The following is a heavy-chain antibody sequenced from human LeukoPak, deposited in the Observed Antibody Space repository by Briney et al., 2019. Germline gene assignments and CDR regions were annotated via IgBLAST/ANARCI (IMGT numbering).Heavy chain of an antibody. CDR1: GGSISSYY. Sequence: SETLSLTCTVSGGSISSYYWSWLRQPPGKGLEWLGYIYYSGSTNYNPSLKSRVTISVDTSKNQFSLKLSSVTAADTAVYYCARAPAAAGPGDYWGQGTLVTVSS. CDR2: IYYSGST. J-gene: IGHJ4*02. D-gene: IGHD6-13*01. CDR3: ARAPAAAGPGDY. V-gene: IGHV4-59*01.